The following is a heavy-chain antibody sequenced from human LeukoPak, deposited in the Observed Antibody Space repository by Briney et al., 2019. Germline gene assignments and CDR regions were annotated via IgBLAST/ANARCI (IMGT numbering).Heavy chain of an antibody. CDR1: GFTFSNVW. CDR2: IKSKTDGGTT. D-gene: IGHD2/OR15-2a*01. V-gene: IGHV3-15*01. CDR3: ACFHALDY. Sequence: GGSLRLSCAASGFTFSNVWMSWARRAPGQGLEWVGRIKSKTDGGTTDYSAPVKGRFTISRDDSKDTVYLQMNSLKTEDTAVYYCACFHALDYWGQGTLVTVSS. J-gene: IGHJ4*02.